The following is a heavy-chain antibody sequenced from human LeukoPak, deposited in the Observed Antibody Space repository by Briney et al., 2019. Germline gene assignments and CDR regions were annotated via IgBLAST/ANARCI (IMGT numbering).Heavy chain of an antibody. D-gene: IGHD6-19*01. CDR2: ISWNSGSI. Sequence: TGGSLRLSCAASGFTFDDYAMHWVRQAPGKGLEWVSGISWNSGSIGYADSVKGRFTISRDNAKNSLYLQMNSLRAEDTALYYCAKVIFSGSGIDYDAFDIWGQGTMVTVSS. CDR1: GFTFDDYA. J-gene: IGHJ3*02. V-gene: IGHV3-9*01. CDR3: AKVIFSGSGIDYDAFDI.